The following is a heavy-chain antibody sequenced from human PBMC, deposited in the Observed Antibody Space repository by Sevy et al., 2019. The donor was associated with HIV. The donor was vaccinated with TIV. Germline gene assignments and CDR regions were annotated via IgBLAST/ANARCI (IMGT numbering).Heavy chain of an antibody. D-gene: IGHD5-12*01. CDR1: GFTFSNAW. CDR2: IKSKTDGGTT. V-gene: IGHV3-15*01. Sequence: GGSLRLSCAASGFTFSNAWMSWVRQAPGKGLEWVGRIKSKTDGGTTDYAAPGKGRFTIPRDDSKNTLYLQMNSLKTEDTAVYYCTTVEMATITGENFDYWGQGTLVTVSS. J-gene: IGHJ4*02. CDR3: TTVEMATITGENFDY.